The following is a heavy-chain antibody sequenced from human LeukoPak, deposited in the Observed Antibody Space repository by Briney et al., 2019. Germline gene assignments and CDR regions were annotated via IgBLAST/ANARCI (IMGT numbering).Heavy chain of an antibody. V-gene: IGHV3-74*01. CDR1: GFTFSSYW. D-gene: IGHD4-11*01. Sequence: GGTLRLSCAASGFTFSSYWMHWVRQAPGKGLAWVSRINSDGSSTSYADSVKGRFTISRDNAKNTLYLQMNSLRAEDTAVYYCARTYSRFYYMDVWGKGTTVTVSS. CDR2: INSDGSST. J-gene: IGHJ6*03. CDR3: ARTYSRFYYMDV.